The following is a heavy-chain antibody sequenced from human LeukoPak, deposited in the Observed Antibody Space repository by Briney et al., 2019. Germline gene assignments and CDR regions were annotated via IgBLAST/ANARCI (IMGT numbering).Heavy chain of an antibody. D-gene: IGHD2-15*01. CDR3: ASGSPQGVVVAAPSYMDV. CDR1: GGSISSSSYY. V-gene: IGHV4-39*01. Sequence: PSETLSLTCTVSGGSISSSSYYWGWIRQPPGKGLEWIGSIYYSGSTYYNPSLKSRVTISVDTSKNQFSLKLSSVTAADTAVYYCASGSPQGVVVAAPSYMDVWGKGTTVTVS. CDR2: IYYSGST. J-gene: IGHJ6*03.